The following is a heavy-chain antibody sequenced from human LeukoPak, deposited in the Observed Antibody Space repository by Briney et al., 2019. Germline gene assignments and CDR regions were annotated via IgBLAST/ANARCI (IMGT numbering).Heavy chain of an antibody. Sequence: QPGRSLRLSCAASGFTFNTYAMHWVRQAPGKGLEWVAVVWYDGSDTYYGDSVKGRFTISRDNSKNTLYLQMNSLRGEDTAVYYCARGGSTWCYFDYWDQGTLVTVSS. CDR3: ARGGSTWCYFDY. CDR2: VWYDGSDT. CDR1: GFTFNTYA. V-gene: IGHV3-33*01. D-gene: IGHD6-13*01. J-gene: IGHJ4*02.